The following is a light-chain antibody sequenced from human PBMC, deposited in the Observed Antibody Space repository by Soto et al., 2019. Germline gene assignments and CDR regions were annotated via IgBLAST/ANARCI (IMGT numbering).Light chain of an antibody. CDR3: CSYSGSASVI. J-gene: IGLJ2*01. CDR2: DVS. Sequence: QSALTQPRSVSGSPGQSVSISCSGTSSDVGYYNFVSWYQHHPGKAPKLMIYDVSKRPSGVPDRFSASKSGNTASLTISGLQAEDEADYYCCSYSGSASVIFGGGTKLTVL. CDR1: SSDVGYYNF. V-gene: IGLV2-11*01.